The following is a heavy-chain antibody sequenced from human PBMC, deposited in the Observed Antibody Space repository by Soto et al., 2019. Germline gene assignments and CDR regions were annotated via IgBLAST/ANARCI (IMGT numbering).Heavy chain of an antibody. CDR2: ISAYNGNT. V-gene: IGHV1-18*01. CDR1: GYTFTSYG. J-gene: IGHJ1*01. CDR3: ARDDNYDFWSGYYPGGYFQH. D-gene: IGHD3-3*01. Sequence: QVQLVQSGAEVKKPRASVKVSCKASGYTFTSYGISWVRQAPGQGLEWMGWISAYNGNTNYAQKLQGRVTMTTDTSTSTAYMELRSLRCDDTAVYYCARDDNYDFWSGYYPGGYFQHWGQGTLVTVSS.